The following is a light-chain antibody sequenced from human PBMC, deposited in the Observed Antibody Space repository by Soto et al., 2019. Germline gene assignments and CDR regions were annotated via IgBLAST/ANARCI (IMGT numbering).Light chain of an antibody. J-gene: IGKJ3*01. CDR2: DAS. Sequence: EIVLTQSPGTLSLSPGESATLSCRAGQGVGRYLAWFQQKPGQAPRLLIYDASTRATGIPARFSGGGSGTDFTLTISSLEPEDFADYYCQQRSNWPLTFGPGTKVEIK. CDR1: QGVGRY. V-gene: IGKV3-11*01. CDR3: QQRSNWPLT.